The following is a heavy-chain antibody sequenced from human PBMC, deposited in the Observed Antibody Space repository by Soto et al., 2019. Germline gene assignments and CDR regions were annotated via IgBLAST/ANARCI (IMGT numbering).Heavy chain of an antibody. V-gene: IGHV3-15*01. D-gene: IGHD3-22*01. J-gene: IGHJ4*02. CDR1: GFTFADAW. Sequence: EMQLVESGGGLVKPGGSLRLSCAASGFTFADAWMSWVRQAPGRGLEWVGRIKREADGGTTDYAAPVKGRTTISRDDSKNTLYLQMNSLTTEDTAVYYCTTGLSNGYYNFDYWGQGTPVTVSS. CDR3: TTGLSNGYYNFDY. CDR2: IKREADGGTT.